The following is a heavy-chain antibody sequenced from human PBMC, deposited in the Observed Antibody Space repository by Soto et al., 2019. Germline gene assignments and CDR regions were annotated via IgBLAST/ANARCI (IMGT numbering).Heavy chain of an antibody. J-gene: IGHJ6*02. CDR3: ARGRSSSWNYYGMDV. CDR1: GGSVSSGSYY. Sequence: SETLSLTCTVSGGSVSSGSYYWSWIRQPPGKGLEWIGYIYYSGSTNYNPSLKSRVTMSVDTSKNQFSLKLSSVTAADTVVYYCARGRSSSWNYYGMDVWGQGTTVTVSS. V-gene: IGHV4-61*01. CDR2: IYYSGST. D-gene: IGHD6-13*01.